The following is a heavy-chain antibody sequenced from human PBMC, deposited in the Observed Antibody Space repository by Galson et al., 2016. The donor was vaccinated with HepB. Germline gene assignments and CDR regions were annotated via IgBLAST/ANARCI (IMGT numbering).Heavy chain of an antibody. CDR3: ARDSAVGATEFYFGMDV. CDR1: GGTFNKFA. Sequence: SVKVSCKASGGTFNKFAITWVRQAPGQGLEWMGGITPIFGTTNYAQRFQGRITITADESTSTAYMELSSLRSEDTAVYYCARDSAVGATEFYFGMDVWGQGTTVTVSS. D-gene: IGHD1-26*01. V-gene: IGHV1-69*13. J-gene: IGHJ6*02. CDR2: ITPIFGTT.